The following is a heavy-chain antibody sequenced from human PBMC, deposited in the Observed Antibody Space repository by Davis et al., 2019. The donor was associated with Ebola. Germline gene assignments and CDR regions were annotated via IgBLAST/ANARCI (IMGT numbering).Heavy chain of an antibody. CDR3: ARVSEEQLVGGGDYYYYYGMDV. CDR2: IYYSGST. CDR1: GGSISSGGYY. D-gene: IGHD6-13*01. J-gene: IGHJ6*02. Sequence: MPSETLSLTCTVSGGSISSGGYYWSWIRQPPGKGLEWIGYIYYSGSTNYNPSLKSRVTISVDTSKNQFSLKLSSVTGADTAVYYCARVSEEQLVGGGDYYYYYGMDVWGQGTTVTVSS. V-gene: IGHV4-61*08.